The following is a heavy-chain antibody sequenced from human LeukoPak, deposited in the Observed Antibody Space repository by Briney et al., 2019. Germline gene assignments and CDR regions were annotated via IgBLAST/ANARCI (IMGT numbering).Heavy chain of an antibody. CDR1: GGSISSYY. CDR3: AGSPGFFSGSYWVSTIWVLFDI. Sequence: SETLSLTCTVSGGSISSYYWSWIRQPPGKGLEWIGYIYTSGSTNYNPSLKSRVTISVDTSKNQFSLKLSSVTAADTAVYYCAGSPGFFSGSYWVSTIWVLFDIWGQGTMVTVSS. CDR2: IYTSGST. D-gene: IGHD1-26*01. J-gene: IGHJ3*02. V-gene: IGHV4-4*09.